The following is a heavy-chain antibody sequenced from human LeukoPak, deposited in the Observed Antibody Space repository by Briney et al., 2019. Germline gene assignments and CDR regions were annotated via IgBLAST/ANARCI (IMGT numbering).Heavy chain of an antibody. J-gene: IGHJ4*02. CDR1: GFTFSSYA. Sequence: PGGSLRLSCAASGFTFSSYAMSWVRQAPGKGLEWVSAISGSGGGTYYADSVKGRFTISRDNSKNTLYLQMNSLRAEDTAVYYCAKTGYSGYDEIDYWGQGTLVTVSS. D-gene: IGHD5-12*01. V-gene: IGHV3-23*01. CDR2: ISGSGGGT. CDR3: AKTGYSGYDEIDY.